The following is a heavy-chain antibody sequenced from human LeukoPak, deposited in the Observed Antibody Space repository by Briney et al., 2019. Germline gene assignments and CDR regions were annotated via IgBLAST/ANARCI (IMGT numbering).Heavy chain of an antibody. Sequence: SQTLSLTCTVSGGSISSGSYYWSWIRQPAGKGLEWIGRIYTSGSTNYNPSLKSRVTISVDTSKNQFSLKLSSVTAADTAVYYCARGRRYDYWGQGTLVTVSS. CDR3: ARGRRYDY. CDR1: GGSISSGSYY. CDR2: IYTSGST. J-gene: IGHJ4*02. V-gene: IGHV4-61*02.